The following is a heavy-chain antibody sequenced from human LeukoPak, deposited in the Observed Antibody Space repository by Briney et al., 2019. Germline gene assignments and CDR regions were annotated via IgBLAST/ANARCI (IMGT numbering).Heavy chain of an antibody. Sequence: GGSLMLSCAASGFTFSDHYMSWIRQVPGKGLEWVSYISTSGTYTNYADSVKGRFTISRDNAKNSLYLQMNSLRAEDTAVYYCARGHYGLDVWGQGTTVTASS. CDR2: ISTSGTYT. CDR3: ARGHYGLDV. CDR1: GFTFSDHY. V-gene: IGHV3-11*03. J-gene: IGHJ6*02.